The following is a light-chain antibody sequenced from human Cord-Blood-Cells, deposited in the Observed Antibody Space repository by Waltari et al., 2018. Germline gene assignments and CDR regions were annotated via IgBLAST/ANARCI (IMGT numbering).Light chain of an antibody. V-gene: IGLV2-14*01. CDR2: DVS. CDR1: SSDVGGYNY. Sequence: QSALTQPASVPGSPGQSITTPSTGTSSDVGGYNYVSWYQQHPGKAPKLRSYDVSNRHSGVSNRFSGSKSGNTASLTISGLQAEDEADYYCSSYTSSSTVVFGGGTKLTVL. CDR3: SSYTSSSTVV. J-gene: IGLJ2*01.